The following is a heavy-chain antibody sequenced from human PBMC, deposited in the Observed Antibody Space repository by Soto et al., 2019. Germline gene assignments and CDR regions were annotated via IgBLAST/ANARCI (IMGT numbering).Heavy chain of an antibody. V-gene: IGHV3-7*01. D-gene: IGHD1-26*01. CDR3: ARDQGEWELHFDY. CDR1: GFTFSSYW. CDR2: IKQDGSEK. Sequence: EVQLVESGGGLVQPGGSLRLSCAASGFTFSSYWMRWVRQAPGKGLEWVANIKQDGSEKHYVDSVKGRFTISRDNAKNSLYLQMNSLRAEDTAVYYCARDQGEWELHFDYWGQGTLVTVSS. J-gene: IGHJ4*02.